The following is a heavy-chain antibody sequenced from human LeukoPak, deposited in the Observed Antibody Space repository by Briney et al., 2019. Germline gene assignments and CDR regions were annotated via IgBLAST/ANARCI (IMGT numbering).Heavy chain of an antibody. CDR3: ARVPTSSRNWFDP. CDR1: VFTFSSFS. D-gene: IGHD2-2*01. J-gene: IGHJ5*02. V-gene: IGHV3-7*01. CDR2: IKQDGSEK. Sequence: GGSLRLSCAASVFTFSSFSMSWVRQAPGKGLEWVANIKQDGSEKYYVDSVKGRFTISRDNAKNSLYLQMNSLRAEDTAVYYCARVPTSSRNWFDPWGQGTLVSVSS.